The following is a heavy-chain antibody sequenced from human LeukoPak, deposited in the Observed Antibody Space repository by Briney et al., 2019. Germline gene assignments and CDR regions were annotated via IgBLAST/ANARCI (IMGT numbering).Heavy chain of an antibody. CDR1: GFTFSSYW. CDR3: ARAVGSSGCDY. V-gene: IGHV3-7*01. CDR2: IKQDGSEK. Sequence: GGSLRLSCAASGFTFSSYWMSWVRQAPGKGLEWVANIKQDGSEKYYVDSVKGRFTISRDSGKNSLYLLMNSLRVEDTAVYYCARAVGSSGCDYWGQGTLVTVSS. D-gene: IGHD3-22*01. J-gene: IGHJ4*02.